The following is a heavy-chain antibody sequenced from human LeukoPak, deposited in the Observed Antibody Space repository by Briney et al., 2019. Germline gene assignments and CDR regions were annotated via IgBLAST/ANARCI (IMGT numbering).Heavy chain of an antibody. CDR2: IYPGDSDT. V-gene: IGHV5-51*01. Sequence: GASLMICSKGSGYSFTSYWIGWVRQMPGKGLEWMGIIYPGDSDTRYSPSFQGQVTISADKSISTAYLQWSRLKDSDTAMYYCARLLQDTAMVSGNWFDPWGQGTLVIVSS. CDR3: ARLLQDTAMVSGNWFDP. D-gene: IGHD5-18*01. J-gene: IGHJ5*02. CDR1: GYSFTSYW.